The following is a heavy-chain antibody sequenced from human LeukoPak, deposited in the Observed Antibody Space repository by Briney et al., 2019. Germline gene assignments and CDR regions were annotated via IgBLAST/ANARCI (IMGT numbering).Heavy chain of an antibody. D-gene: IGHD6-25*01. CDR3: ATIAAADPYNWFDS. Sequence: SETLSLTCAVYGGSFSGYYWSWIRQPPGKGLEWIGEINHSGTTNYNPSLKSRVTISVDTSKNQFSVKLSSVTAADTAVYYCATIAAADPYNWFDSWGQGTLVTVSS. CDR1: GGSFSGYY. CDR2: INHSGTT. J-gene: IGHJ5*01. V-gene: IGHV4-34*01.